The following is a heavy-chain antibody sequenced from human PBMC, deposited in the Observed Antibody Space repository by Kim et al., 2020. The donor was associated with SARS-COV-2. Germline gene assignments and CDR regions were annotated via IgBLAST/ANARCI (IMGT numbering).Heavy chain of an antibody. D-gene: IGHD6-13*01. V-gene: IGHV4-34*01. Sequence: YSPSLKSRVTISVDTSKNQFSLRLSSVTAADTAVYYCARGYIAARRPLDYWGQGTLVTVSS. CDR3: ARGYIAARRPLDY. J-gene: IGHJ4*02.